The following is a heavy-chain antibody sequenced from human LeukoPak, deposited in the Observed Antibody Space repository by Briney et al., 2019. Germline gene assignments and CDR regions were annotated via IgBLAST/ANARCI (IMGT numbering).Heavy chain of an antibody. CDR1: GFTFSRNA. CDR2: ISSSSNYM. J-gene: IGHJ6*02. Sequence: PGGSLRLSCAASGFTFSRNAMNWVRQAPGKGLEWVSFISSSSNYMSYADSVKGRFTISRDNAKNSLYLQMNSLRAEDTAVYYCAKPPYCGGDCYFRYYYYGMDVWGQGTTVTVSS. V-gene: IGHV3-21*04. CDR3: AKPPYCGGDCYFRYYYYGMDV. D-gene: IGHD2-21*02.